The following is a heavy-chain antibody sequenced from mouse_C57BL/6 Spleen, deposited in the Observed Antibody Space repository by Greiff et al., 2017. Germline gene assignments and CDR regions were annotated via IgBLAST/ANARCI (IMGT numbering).Heavy chain of an antibody. CDR2: FYPGSGSI. V-gene: IGHV1-62-2*01. J-gene: IGHJ4*01. D-gene: IGHD2-1*01. Sequence: QVQLQQSGAELVKPGASVKLSCKASGYTFTEYTIHWVKQRSGQGLEWIGWFYPGSGSIKYNEKFKDKATLTADKSSSTVYMELSRLTSEDSAVXFCARHEESLYYGRAHYAMDYWGQGTSVTVSS. CDR1: GYTFTEYT. CDR3: ARHEESLYYGRAHYAMDY.